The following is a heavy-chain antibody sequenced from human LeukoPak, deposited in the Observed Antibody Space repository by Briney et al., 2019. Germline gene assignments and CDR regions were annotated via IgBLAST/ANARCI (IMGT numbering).Heavy chain of an antibody. CDR3: ARSFDYGDITSPYYMDV. CDR2: ISSSGSTI. V-gene: IGHV3-11*01. D-gene: IGHD4-17*01. CDR1: GFTFSDYY. Sequence: GGSLRLSCVASGFTFSDYYMSWIRQAPGKGLEWVSYISSSGSTIYYADSVKGRFTISRDNAKNSLYLQMSSLRAEDTAVYYCARSFDYGDITSPYYMDVWGKGTTVTVSS. J-gene: IGHJ6*03.